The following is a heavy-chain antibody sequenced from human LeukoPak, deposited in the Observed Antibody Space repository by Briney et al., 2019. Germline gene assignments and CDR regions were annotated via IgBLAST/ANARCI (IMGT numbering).Heavy chain of an antibody. CDR2: IYYSGST. D-gene: IGHD6-6*01. CDR1: GGSLSSYY. CDR3: ARGSRRIAARPGVRFDP. J-gene: IGHJ5*02. Sequence: SETLSLTCTVSGGSLSSYYWSWIRQPPGKGLEWIGYIYYSGSTNYNPSLKSRVTISVDTSKNQFSLKLSSVTAADTAVYYCARGSRRIAARPGVRFDPWGQGTLVTVSS. V-gene: IGHV4-59*01.